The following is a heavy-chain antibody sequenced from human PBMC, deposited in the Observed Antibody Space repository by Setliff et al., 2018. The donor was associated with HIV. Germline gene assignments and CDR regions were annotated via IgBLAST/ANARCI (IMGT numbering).Heavy chain of an antibody. V-gene: IGHV4-39*01. CDR3: ARQVSIPGVAVTPLDY. CDR1: GGSISRDSFY. J-gene: IGHJ4*02. Sequence: SETLSLTCTVSGGSISRDSFYWGWFRQPPGEGLEWIGSIYYSGTTYYAPSLETRLTISVDTSNRQFSLKLTSVTAADGAVYYCARQVSIPGVAVTPLDYWGQGSLVTVSS. CDR2: IYYSGTT. D-gene: IGHD3-3*01.